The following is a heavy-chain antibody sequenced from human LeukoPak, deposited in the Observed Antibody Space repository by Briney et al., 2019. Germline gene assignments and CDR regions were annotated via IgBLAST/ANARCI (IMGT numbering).Heavy chain of an antibody. CDR1: GFTFSSYA. Sequence: GGSLRLSCVASGFTFSSYAMSWVRQAPGKGLEWVSVITGSGGSTYYADSVKGRFTISRDNSRPTLYLQMNSLRADDTAVYYCAKSPTGYVPDRWGQGTLVTVSP. CDR2: ITGSGGST. J-gene: IGHJ5*02. D-gene: IGHD3-9*01. CDR3: AKSPTGYVPDR. V-gene: IGHV3-23*01.